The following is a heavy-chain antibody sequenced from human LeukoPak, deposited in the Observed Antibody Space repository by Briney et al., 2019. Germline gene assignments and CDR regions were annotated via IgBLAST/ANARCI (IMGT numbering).Heavy chain of an antibody. Sequence: PSETLSLTCAVYGGSFSGYYWSWIRQPPGKGLEWIGEINRSGSTNYNPSLTSRVTISVDTSKHQFSLKLSSVTAADTAVYYCARGGGYRDYWGQGTLVTVSS. CDR1: GGSFSGYY. CDR3: ARGGGYRDY. V-gene: IGHV4-34*01. D-gene: IGHD5-12*01. J-gene: IGHJ4*02. CDR2: INRSGST.